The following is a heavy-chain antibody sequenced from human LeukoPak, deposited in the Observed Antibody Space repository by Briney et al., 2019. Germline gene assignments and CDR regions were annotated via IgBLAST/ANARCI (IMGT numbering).Heavy chain of an antibody. Sequence: ASVKLSCKASGYTFTTYDINWVRQSTGQRLEWMGWTNPKSGYTGYAQKFQGRVTMSRDTSTSTAYMELSSLRSEDTAVYYCARVAGSIDYWGQGTLVTVSS. V-gene: IGHV1-8*01. CDR2: TNPKSGYT. CDR1: GYTFTTYD. J-gene: IGHJ4*02. D-gene: IGHD1-26*01. CDR3: ARVAGSIDY.